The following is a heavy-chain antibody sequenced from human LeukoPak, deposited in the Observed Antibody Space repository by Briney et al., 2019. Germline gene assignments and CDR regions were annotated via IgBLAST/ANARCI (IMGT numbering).Heavy chain of an antibody. J-gene: IGHJ4*02. Sequence: GGSLRLSCAASGFTFSSYEMNWVRQAPGKGLEWVSYISSSGSSIYYADSAKGRFTISRDNAKNSLYLQMNSLRAEDTAVYYCARIYCSSTSCLFDCWGQGTLVTVSS. CDR3: ARIYCSSTSCLFDC. V-gene: IGHV3-48*03. CDR1: GFTFSSYE. D-gene: IGHD2-2*01. CDR2: ISSSGSSI.